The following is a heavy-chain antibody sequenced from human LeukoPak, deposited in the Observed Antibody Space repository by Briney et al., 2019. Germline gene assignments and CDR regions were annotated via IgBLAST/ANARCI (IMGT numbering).Heavy chain of an antibody. CDR3: AKGRPMVRGVNSGYYFDY. J-gene: IGHJ4*02. CDR2: IRYDGSNK. D-gene: IGHD3-10*01. Sequence: GGSLRLSCAASGFAFSSYGMHWVRQAPGKGLEWVAFIRYDGSNKYYADSVKGRFTISRDNSKNTLYLQMNSLRAEGTAVYYCAKGRPMVRGVNSGYYFDYWGQGTLVTVSS. V-gene: IGHV3-30*02. CDR1: GFAFSSYG.